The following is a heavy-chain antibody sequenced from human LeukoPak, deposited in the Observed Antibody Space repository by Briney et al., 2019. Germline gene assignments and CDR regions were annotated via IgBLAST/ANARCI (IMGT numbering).Heavy chain of an antibody. CDR2: IYYSGST. D-gene: IGHD3-22*01. J-gene: IGHJ4*02. Sequence: SETLSLTCIVSGGSISSSSYYWGWIRQPPGKGLEWIGSIYYSGSTYYNPSLKSRVTISVDTSKNQFSLKLSSVTAADTAVYYCARIVVNNYYDSSGYYYYFDYWGQGTLVTVSS. CDR1: GGSISSSSYY. V-gene: IGHV4-39*01. CDR3: ARIVVNNYYDSSGYYYYFDY.